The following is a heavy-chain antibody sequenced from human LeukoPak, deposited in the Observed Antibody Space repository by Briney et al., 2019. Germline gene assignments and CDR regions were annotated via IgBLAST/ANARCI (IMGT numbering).Heavy chain of an antibody. V-gene: IGHV5-51*01. CDR2: IYPGDSDT. CDR1: GSNFTSYW. CDR3: ARLTYYYDSSGYYLDY. D-gene: IGHD3-22*01. J-gene: IGHJ4*02. Sequence: GEALQISCQGAGSNFTSYWIGWVRQLPGKGLEWMGIIYPGDSDTRYSPSFQGQVTISADKSISTAYLQWSSLKASDTAMYYCARLTYYYDSSGYYLDYWGQGTLVTVSS.